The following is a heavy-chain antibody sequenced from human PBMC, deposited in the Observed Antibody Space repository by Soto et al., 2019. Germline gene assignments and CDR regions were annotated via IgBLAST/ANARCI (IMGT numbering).Heavy chain of an antibody. V-gene: IGHV3-48*03. CDR2: IGRRGSPI. D-gene: IGHD4-17*01. J-gene: IGHJ3*02. CDR1: EFTLSNYE. Sequence: EAQLVESGGGLVQPGGSLRLSCAAFEFTLSNYEMDWVRQAPGKGLEWVSHIGRRGSPIYYADSVKGRFTISRDNAKNSVFLQKNSLRPDDTAVYYCARVYDDYLIDAFDIWGKGTMVSVSS. CDR3: ARVYDDYLIDAFDI.